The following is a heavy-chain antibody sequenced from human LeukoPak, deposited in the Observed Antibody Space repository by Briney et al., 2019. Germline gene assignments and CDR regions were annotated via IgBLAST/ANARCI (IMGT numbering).Heavy chain of an antibody. V-gene: IGHV1-69*13. CDR1: GGTFSSYA. Sequence: SVKVSCKASGGTFSSYAISWVRQAPGQGLEWMGGIIPIFGTANYAQKFQGRVTITADESTSSAYMELSSLRSEDTAVYYCAVEDIVVVPAAPRTGYYYYGMDVWGQGTTVTVSS. J-gene: IGHJ6*02. CDR2: IIPIFGTA. CDR3: AVEDIVVVPAAPRTGYYYYGMDV. D-gene: IGHD2-2*01.